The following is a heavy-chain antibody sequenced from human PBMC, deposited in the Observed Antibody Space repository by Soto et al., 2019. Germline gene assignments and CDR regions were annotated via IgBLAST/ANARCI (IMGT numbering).Heavy chain of an antibody. J-gene: IGHJ4*02. CDR3: ARAGGTTVTGLWHFDS. Sequence: QVQLEESGGGVVQPGRSLRLSCEASGFTFNTYSMHWVRQPTGKGLEWLAAIWYDGTQKYYADSVKGRFIISRDNSKKALYLEMNSLRAEATAVYYCARAGGTTVTGLWHFDSWGQGTLGTVSS. CDR1: GFTFNTYS. CDR2: IWYDGTQK. D-gene: IGHD4-17*01. V-gene: IGHV3-33*01.